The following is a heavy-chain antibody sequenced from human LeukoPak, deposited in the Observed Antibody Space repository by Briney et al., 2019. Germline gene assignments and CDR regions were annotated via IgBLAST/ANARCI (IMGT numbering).Heavy chain of an antibody. CDR2: ISSSSSYI. Sequence: PGGSLRLFCAASGFTFSSYSMNWVRQAPGKGLEWVSSISSSSSYIYYADSVKGRFTISRDNAKNSLYLQMNSLRAEDTAVYYCARDHEKQISFDYWGQGTLVTVSS. CDR3: ARDHEKQISFDY. V-gene: IGHV3-21*01. J-gene: IGHJ4*02. D-gene: IGHD6-13*01. CDR1: GFTFSSYS.